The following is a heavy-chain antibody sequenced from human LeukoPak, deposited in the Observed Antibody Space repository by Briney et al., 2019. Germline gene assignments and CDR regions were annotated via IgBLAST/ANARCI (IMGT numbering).Heavy chain of an antibody. Sequence: PSETLSLTCAVYGGSFSGYYWSWMRQPPGKGLEWIGEINHSGSTNYNPSLKSRVTISVDTSKNQFSLKLSSVTTADTAVYYCARGLDDINNSFDPWGQGTLVTVSS. J-gene: IGHJ5*02. D-gene: IGHD3-9*01. CDR1: GGSFSGYY. V-gene: IGHV4-34*01. CDR3: ARGLDDINNSFDP. CDR2: INHSGST.